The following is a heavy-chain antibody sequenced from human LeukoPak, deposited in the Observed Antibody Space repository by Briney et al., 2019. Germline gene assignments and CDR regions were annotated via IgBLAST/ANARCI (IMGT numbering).Heavy chain of an antibody. V-gene: IGHV3-23*01. Sequence: GGSLRLSCAASGFTFSSYAMSWVRQAPGKGLEWVSGISGSGDNTYYADSVKGRFTISRDNSKNTLYVQVNSLGTEDTAAYYCAKDKSEMATMIIDYWGQGTLVTVSS. CDR1: GFTFSSYA. CDR2: ISGSGDNT. J-gene: IGHJ4*02. CDR3: AKDKSEMATMIIDY. D-gene: IGHD5-24*01.